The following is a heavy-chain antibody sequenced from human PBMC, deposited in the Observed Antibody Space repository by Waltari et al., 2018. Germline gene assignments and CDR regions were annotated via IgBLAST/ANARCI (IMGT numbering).Heavy chain of an antibody. V-gene: IGHV4-38-2*02. Sequence: QVQLQESGPGLVKPSETLSLTCAVSGYSISSGSYWGWIRHPPGKGLEWIGGIYHSGSTYYNPSLKIRVTISVDTSKNQFSLKLSSVTAADTAVYYCAREAPAPTSKGWKNGMDVWGQGTTVTVSS. J-gene: IGHJ6*02. CDR1: GYSISSGSY. CDR2: IYHSGST. D-gene: IGHD1-1*01. CDR3: AREAPAPTSKGWKNGMDV.